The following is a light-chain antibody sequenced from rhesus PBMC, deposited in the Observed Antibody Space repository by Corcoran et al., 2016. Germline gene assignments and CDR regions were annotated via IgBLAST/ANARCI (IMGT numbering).Light chain of an antibody. Sequence: DIQMTQSPSSLSASVGDTVTITCRASQSISSWLAWYQPKPGKAPKVLIYKASSLQSGVPSRFIGSGSGTDFTITINSLQSEDFATYYCQQFSSSPYNFGQGTKVEIK. V-gene: IGKV1-22*01. CDR1: QSISSW. CDR2: KAS. J-gene: IGKJ2*01. CDR3: QQFSSSPYN.